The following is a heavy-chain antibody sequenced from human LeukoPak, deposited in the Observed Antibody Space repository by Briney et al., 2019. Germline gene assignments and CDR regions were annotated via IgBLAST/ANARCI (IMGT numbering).Heavy chain of an antibody. CDR3: ARDRGVVVPAAMGRFDP. D-gene: IGHD2-2*01. CDR2: IIPIFGTA. V-gene: IGHV1-69*13. J-gene: IGHJ5*02. Sequence: SVKVSCKASGGTFSSYAISWVRQAPGQGLEWMGGIIPIFGTANYAQKFQGSVTITADESTSTAYMELSSLRSEDTAVYYCARDRGVVVPAAMGRFDPWGQGTLVTVSS. CDR1: GGTFSSYA.